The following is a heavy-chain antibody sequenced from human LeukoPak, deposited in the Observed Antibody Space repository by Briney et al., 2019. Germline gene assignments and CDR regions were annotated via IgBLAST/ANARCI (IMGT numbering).Heavy chain of an antibody. CDR2: ISAYNGNT. Sequence: ASVKVSCKASGYTFTSYGISWVRQAPGQGLEWMGWISAYNGNTNYAQKLQGRVTMTTDTSTSTAYMELRSLRSDDTAVYYCARDSNVWELLPGVLFDYWGQGTLVTVSS. CDR1: GYTFTSYG. D-gene: IGHD1-26*01. V-gene: IGHV1-18*01. CDR3: ARDSNVWELLPGVLFDY. J-gene: IGHJ4*02.